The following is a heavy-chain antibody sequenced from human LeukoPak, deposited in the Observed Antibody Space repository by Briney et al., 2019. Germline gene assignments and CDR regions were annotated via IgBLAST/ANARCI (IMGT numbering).Heavy chain of an antibody. CDR2: INADSGGT. D-gene: IGHD3-9*01. CDR3: ARAPYDFLTGYSLNWFDP. CDR1: GYTFTTYA. Sequence: ASVKVSCEASGYTFTTYAMHWVRQAPGQRLEWMGWINADSGGTKYSQRFQGRVTITRDTSAYTVYMELRSLISEDTAVYYCARAPYDFLTGYSLNWFDPWGQGTLVTVSS. V-gene: IGHV1-3*01. J-gene: IGHJ5*02.